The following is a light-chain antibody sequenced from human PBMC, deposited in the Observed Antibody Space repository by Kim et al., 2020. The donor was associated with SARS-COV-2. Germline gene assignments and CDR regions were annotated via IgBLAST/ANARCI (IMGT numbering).Light chain of an antibody. CDR2: EVT. V-gene: IGLV2-11*01. J-gene: IGLJ1*01. CDR3: CSYAGCDTFV. Sequence: QSVTLSCTGTCSDVAAYPYVSWYQHHPGKVPKLMIYEVTRRPSGVPDRFSGSKSGNTASLTISGLQTEDEADYYCCSYAGCDTFVFGTGTKVTVL. CDR1: CSDVAAYPY.